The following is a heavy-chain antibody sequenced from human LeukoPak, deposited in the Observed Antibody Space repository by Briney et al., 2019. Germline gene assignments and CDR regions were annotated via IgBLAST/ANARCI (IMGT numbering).Heavy chain of an antibody. J-gene: IGHJ6*02. CDR3: ARGGGLDV. CDR2: IYSGGST. V-gene: IGHV3-53*01. D-gene: IGHD3-16*01. CDR1: GFSVSSNY. Sequence: GGSLRLSCAASGFSVSSNYMSWVRQAPGKGLEWVSVIYSGGSTYYADSVKGRFTISRDNAKNSLYLQMSNLRAEDTAVYFCARGGGLDVWGQGATVTVSS.